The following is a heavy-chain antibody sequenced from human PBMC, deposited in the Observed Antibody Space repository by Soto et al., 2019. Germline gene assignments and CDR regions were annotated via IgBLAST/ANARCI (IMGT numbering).Heavy chain of an antibody. CDR1: GYSFTSYW. Sequence: PGESLKISCKGSGYSFTSYWIGWVRQMPGKGLEWMGIIYPGDSDTRYSPSFQGQVTISADKSISTAYLQWSSLKASDTAMYYCARVMDYYDSSGPTKDNWFDPWGQGTLVTDSS. D-gene: IGHD3-22*01. CDR3: ARVMDYYDSSGPTKDNWFDP. CDR2: IYPGDSDT. V-gene: IGHV5-51*01. J-gene: IGHJ5*02.